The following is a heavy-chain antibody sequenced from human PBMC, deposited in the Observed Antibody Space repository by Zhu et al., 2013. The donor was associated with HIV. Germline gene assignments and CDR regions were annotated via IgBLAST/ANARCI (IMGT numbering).Heavy chain of an antibody. V-gene: IGHV1-46*01. J-gene: IGHJ4*02. CDR2: IDPSGDNT. CDR3: AREVERIVDY. Sequence: QVQLVQSGADVKKPGASVKVSCKASGYTFSDYYMHWVRQAPGQGLEWVGIIDPSGDNTNYAQKFQGRVTMTRDTSARTVYMELSSLRSEDTALYFCAREVERIVDYWGQGTLVTVSS. D-gene: IGHD1-1*01. CDR1: GYTFSDYY.